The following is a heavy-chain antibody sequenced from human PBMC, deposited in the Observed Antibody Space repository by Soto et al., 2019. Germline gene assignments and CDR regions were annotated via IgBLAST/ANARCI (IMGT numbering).Heavy chain of an antibody. V-gene: IGHV4-31*03. Sequence: SETLSLTCTVSGRPVSSGGYYWTWLRQLPGKGLEWIGYIYHIGSPSYNPSLKSRLSMSLDTSKNQFSLNLTSVTAADTAIYYCVSDRALSSSGHCFDSWGQGTLVTVSS. CDR2: IYHIGSP. D-gene: IGHD6-13*01. J-gene: IGHJ5*01. CDR1: GRPVSSGGYY. CDR3: VSDRALSSSGHCFDS.